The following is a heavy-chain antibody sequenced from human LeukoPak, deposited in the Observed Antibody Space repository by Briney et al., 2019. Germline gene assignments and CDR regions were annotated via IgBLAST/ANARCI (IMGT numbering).Heavy chain of an antibody. V-gene: IGHV4-30-4*01. J-gene: IGHJ5*02. Sequence: SQTLSLTCTVSGGSISSGDYCWSWIRQPPGKGLEWIGYIYYSGSTYYNPSLKSRVTISVDTSKNQFSLKLSSVTAADTAVYYCARVYYYGANWFDPWGQGTLVTVSS. CDR3: ARVYYYGANWFDP. CDR2: IYYSGST. CDR1: GGSISSGDYC. D-gene: IGHD3-10*01.